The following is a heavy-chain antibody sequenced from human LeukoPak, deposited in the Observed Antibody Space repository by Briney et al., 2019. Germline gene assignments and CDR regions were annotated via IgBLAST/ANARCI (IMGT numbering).Heavy chain of an antibody. CDR3: AKAPVTTCSGAYCYPFDY. CDR1: GFTLSSYA. J-gene: IGHJ4*02. CDR2: ISVSGNT. D-gene: IGHD2-15*01. V-gene: IGHV3-23*01. Sequence: GGSLRLSCAASGFTLSSYAMSWVRQGPGKGLEWVSAISVSGNTYHADSVKGRFTISRDSSKNTLYLQMNSLRAEDAAVYYCAKAPVTTCSGAYCYPFDYWGQGTLVTVTS.